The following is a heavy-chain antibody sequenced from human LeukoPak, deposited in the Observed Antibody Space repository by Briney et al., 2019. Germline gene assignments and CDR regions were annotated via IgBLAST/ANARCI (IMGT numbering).Heavy chain of an antibody. CDR3: GRGRGNPGLFEY. V-gene: IGHV3-53*01. D-gene: IGHD4-23*01. J-gene: IGHJ4*02. CDR2: NYSGSQT. Sequence: VGSLRLSCAASGITVSGSHLSGVRQGPRKGLEWITLNYSGSQTKHPNSPKGRFTISRDNSKNTLYLQMDSLRAEATAVYYCGRGRGNPGLFEYGGRGPLATVSS. CDR1: GITVSGSH.